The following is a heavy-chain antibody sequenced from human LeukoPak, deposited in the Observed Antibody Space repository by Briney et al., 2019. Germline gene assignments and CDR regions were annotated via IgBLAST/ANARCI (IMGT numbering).Heavy chain of an antibody. CDR2: IIPILGIA. CDR1: GGTFSSYA. V-gene: IGHV1-69*04. Sequence: SVKVSCKASGGTFSSYAISWVRQAPGQGLEWMGRIIPILGIANYAQKFQGRVTITADKFTSTAYMELSSLRSEDTAVYYCARAYDILTGYFPLGFDYWGQGTLVTVSS. CDR3: ARAYDILTGYFPLGFDY. D-gene: IGHD3-9*01. J-gene: IGHJ4*02.